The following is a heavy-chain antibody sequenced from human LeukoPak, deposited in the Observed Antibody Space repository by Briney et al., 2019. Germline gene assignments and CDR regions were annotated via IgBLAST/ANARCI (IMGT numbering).Heavy chain of an antibody. J-gene: IGHJ6*03. V-gene: IGHV5-51*01. D-gene: IGHD6-13*01. CDR2: IYPGDSDT. CDR3: ARLIADPYYYMDV. CDR1: GYSFTSYW. Sequence: GASLQISCKGSGYSFTSYWIGWVRQLPGKGLEWMGIIYPGDSDTRYSPSFQGQVTISADKSISTAYLQWSSLKASDTAMYYCARLIADPYYYMDVWGKGTTVTVSS.